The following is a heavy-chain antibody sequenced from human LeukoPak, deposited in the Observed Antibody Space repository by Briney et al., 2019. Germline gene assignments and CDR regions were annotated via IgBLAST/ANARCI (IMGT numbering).Heavy chain of an antibody. CDR1: GGSISSGSYY. J-gene: IGHJ5*02. D-gene: IGHD6-19*01. Sequence: PSETLSLTCAVSGGSISSGSYYWSWIRQPAGKGLEWIGRIYTSGSTNYNPSLKSRVTISVDTSKNQFSLKLSSVTAADTAVYYCARESSGWYNWFDPWGQGTLVTVSS. CDR3: ARESSGWYNWFDP. CDR2: IYTSGST. V-gene: IGHV4-61*02.